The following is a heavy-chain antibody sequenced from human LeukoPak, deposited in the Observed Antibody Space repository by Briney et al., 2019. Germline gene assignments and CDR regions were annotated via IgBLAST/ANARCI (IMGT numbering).Heavy chain of an antibody. CDR1: GFTFSSYA. CDR2: ISYDGSNK. D-gene: IGHD6-19*01. CDR3: ARDSSGWTTATDY. V-gene: IGHV3-30-3*01. Sequence: GGSLRLSCAASGFTFSSYAMHWVRQAPGKGLEWVGVISYDGSNKYYADSVKGRFTISRDNSKNTLYLQMNSLRAEDTAVYYCARDSSGWTTATDYWGQGTLVTVSS. J-gene: IGHJ4*02.